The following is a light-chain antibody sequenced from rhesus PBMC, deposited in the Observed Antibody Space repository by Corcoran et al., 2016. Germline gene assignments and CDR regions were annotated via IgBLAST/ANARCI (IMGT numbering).Light chain of an antibody. CDR3: QQDYSWPYS. Sequence: ELVMTQSPATLSLSPGERATLSCRTSQSVSSSLAWYQQKPGQAPKLLIYGASTRATGIPDRFSGSGSGTEFTFNISSLEPEDVGVYYCQQDYSWPYSFGQGTKVEIK. J-gene: IGKJ2*01. V-gene: IGKV3-42*01. CDR1: QSVSSS. CDR2: GAS.